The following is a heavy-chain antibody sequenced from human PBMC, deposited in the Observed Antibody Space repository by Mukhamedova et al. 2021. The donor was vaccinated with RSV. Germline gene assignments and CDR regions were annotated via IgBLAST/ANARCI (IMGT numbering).Heavy chain of an antibody. V-gene: IGHV3-33*06. D-gene: IGHD6-13*01. Sequence: GLEWVAVIWYDGSDKYYADSMKDRFTISRDNSKNTLFLQMNSLRVEDTAMYFCAKRGSTWDFVYWGQGTLVTVSS. CDR2: IWYDGSDK. J-gene: IGHJ4*02. CDR3: AKRGSTWDFVY.